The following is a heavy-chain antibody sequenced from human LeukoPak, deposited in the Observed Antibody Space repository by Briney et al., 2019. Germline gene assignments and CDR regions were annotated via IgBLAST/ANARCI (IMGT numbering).Heavy chain of an antibody. D-gene: IGHD6-19*01. CDR3: ARARGYSSGWYPADAFDI. CDR2: ISSSTSYI. CDR1: GFTFSSYS. V-gene: IGHV3-21*01. J-gene: IGHJ3*02. Sequence: GGSLRLSCAASGFTFSSYSMNWVRQAPGKGLEWVSSISSSTSYIYYADSVKGRFTISRDNAQNSLHLQMISLRAEDTAVYYCARARGYSSGWYPADAFDIWGQGTMVTVSS.